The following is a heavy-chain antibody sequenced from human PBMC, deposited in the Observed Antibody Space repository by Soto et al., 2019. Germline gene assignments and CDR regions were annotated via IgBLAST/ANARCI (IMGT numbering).Heavy chain of an antibody. Sequence: EVQLEESGGALVQPGRSLRLSCAASGFTFDDYAMHWVRQVLGKGLEWVSSISWNSGNIGYADSVKGRFTTSRDNAKNSLYLQMNSLRPEDTALYYCVSSKGAYSYGTPFDYWGQGTLVTVSS. CDR3: VSSKGAYSYGTPFDY. V-gene: IGHV3-9*01. J-gene: IGHJ4*02. CDR2: ISWNSGNI. CDR1: GFTFDDYA. D-gene: IGHD2-15*01.